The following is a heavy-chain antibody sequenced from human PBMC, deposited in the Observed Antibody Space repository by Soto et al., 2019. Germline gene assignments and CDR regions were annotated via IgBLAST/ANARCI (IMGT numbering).Heavy chain of an antibody. CDR1: GYTFTSYG. Sequence: ASVKVSCKASGYTFTSYGISWVRQAPGQGLEWMGWISAYNGNTNYAQKLQGRVTMTTDTSTSTAYMELRSLRSDDTAVYYCARDQEWLLIDYYYYGMDVWGQGTTVTVS. D-gene: IGHD3-3*01. J-gene: IGHJ6*02. CDR3: ARDQEWLLIDYYYYGMDV. V-gene: IGHV1-18*01. CDR2: ISAYNGNT.